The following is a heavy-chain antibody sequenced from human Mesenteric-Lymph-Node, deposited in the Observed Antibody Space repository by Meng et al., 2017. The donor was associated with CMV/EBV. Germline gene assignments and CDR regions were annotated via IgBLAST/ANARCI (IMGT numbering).Heavy chain of an antibody. Sequence: GESLKISCAASGFTFSSYDMFWVRQAPGKGLEWVAFIQHDGSNNYYADSVKGRFTISRDNSKNTLYLQMNSLRAEDTAVYYCAQGGYCSSTTCYNLGWFAPWGQGTLVTVSS. V-gene: IGHV3-30*02. CDR3: AQGGYCSSTTCYNLGWFAP. D-gene: IGHD2-2*03. CDR1: GFTFSSYD. J-gene: IGHJ5*02. CDR2: IQHDGSNN.